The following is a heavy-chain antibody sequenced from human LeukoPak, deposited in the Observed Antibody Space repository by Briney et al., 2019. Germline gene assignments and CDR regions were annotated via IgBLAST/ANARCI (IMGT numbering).Heavy chain of an antibody. CDR2: ISSSSDSI. D-gene: IGHD3/OR15-3a*01. J-gene: IGHJ6*02. CDR3: ARGTLLGMDV. V-gene: IGHV3-48*01. CDR1: GFTFSRYG. Sequence: PGGSLRLSCAASGFTFSRYGMNWVRQAPGKRLEWVSYISSSSDSIYYADSVKGRFPISRDDSNNTVYLQMSSLRLEDTAVYYCARGTLLGMDVWGHGTTVTVSS.